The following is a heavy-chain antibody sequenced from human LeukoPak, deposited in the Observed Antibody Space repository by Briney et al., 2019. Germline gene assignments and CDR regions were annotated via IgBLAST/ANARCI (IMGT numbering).Heavy chain of an antibody. V-gene: IGHV5-51*01. CDR1: GYSFTSYW. CDR3: AGRRRESGYCSSTSCYTRGHAFDI. CDR2: IYPGDSDT. J-gene: IGHJ3*02. D-gene: IGHD2-2*02. Sequence: GESLKISCKGSGYSFTSYWIGWVRQMPGKGLEWMGIIYPGDSDTRYSPSFQGQVTISADKSISTAYLQWSSLKASDTAMYYCAGRRRESGYCSSTSCYTRGHAFDIWGQGTMVTVSS.